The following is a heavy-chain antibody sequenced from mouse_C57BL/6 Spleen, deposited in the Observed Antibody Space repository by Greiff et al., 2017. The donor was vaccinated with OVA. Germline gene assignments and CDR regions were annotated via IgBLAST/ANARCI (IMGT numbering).Heavy chain of an antibody. CDR3: APGSSGLYYFDY. Sequence: QVQLQQPGAELVKPGASVKLSCKASGYTFTSYWMHWVKQRPGQGLEWIGMIHPNSGSTNYNEKFKSKATLTVDKSSSTAYMQLSSLTSEDSAVYYCAPGSSGLYYFDYWGQGTTLTVSS. CDR1: GYTFTSYW. J-gene: IGHJ2*01. D-gene: IGHD3-2*02. V-gene: IGHV1-64*01. CDR2: IHPNSGST.